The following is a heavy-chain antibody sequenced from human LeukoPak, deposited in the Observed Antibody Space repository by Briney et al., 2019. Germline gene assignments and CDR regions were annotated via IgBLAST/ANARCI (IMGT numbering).Heavy chain of an antibody. CDR3: ARVYYYYDSSGYSFDY. Sequence: PGGSLRLSCAASGFTFSSYWMSWVRQAPGKGLEWVANIKQDGSEKYYVDSVKGRFTISRDNAKNSLYLQMNSLRAEDTALYYCARVYYYYDSSGYSFDYWGQGTLVTVSS. J-gene: IGHJ4*02. CDR1: GFTFSSYW. CDR2: IKQDGSEK. D-gene: IGHD3-22*01. V-gene: IGHV3-7*03.